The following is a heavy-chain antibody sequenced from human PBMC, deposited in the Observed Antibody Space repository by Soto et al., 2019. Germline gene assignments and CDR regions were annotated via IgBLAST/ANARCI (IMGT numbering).Heavy chain of an antibody. CDR2: IYYSGST. CDR1: GGSISSSSYY. V-gene: IGHV4-39*01. Sequence: QLQLQESGPGLVKPSETLSLTCTVSGGSISSSSYYWGWIRQPPGKGLEWIGSIYYSGSTYYNPSLKSRVTISVDTSKNQFSLKLSSVTAADTAVYYCASPSIAARSLGYYYGMDVWGQGTTVTVSS. D-gene: IGHD6-6*01. J-gene: IGHJ6*02. CDR3: ASPSIAARSLGYYYGMDV.